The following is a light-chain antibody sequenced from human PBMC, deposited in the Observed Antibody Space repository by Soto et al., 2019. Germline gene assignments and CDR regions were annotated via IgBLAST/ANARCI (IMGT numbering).Light chain of an antibody. Sequence: AIRMTQSPSSLSASTGDRVTITCRASQSISSYLAWYQQKPGKAPKLLIYAASTLQSGVPSRFSGSGSGTDFTLTISCLQSEDFATYYCQQYYSYPRTFGGGTKVEIK. J-gene: IGKJ4*01. CDR1: QSISSY. CDR3: QQYYSYPRT. V-gene: IGKV1-8*01. CDR2: AAS.